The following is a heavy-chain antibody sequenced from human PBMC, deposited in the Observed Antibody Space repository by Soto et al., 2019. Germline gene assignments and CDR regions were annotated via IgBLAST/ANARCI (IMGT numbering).Heavy chain of an antibody. J-gene: IGHJ4*02. CDR1: GGSISSYY. CDR3: ARRYGGHFDY. Sequence: QVQLQESGPGLVKPSETLSLTCTVSGGSISSYYWSWIRQPPGKGLEWIGYIYYSGSTNYNPSLTXRVTISVATSKNQFSLNLSSVTAAATAVYYCARRYGGHFDYWGQGTLVTVSS. V-gene: IGHV4-59*08. D-gene: IGHD4-17*01. CDR2: IYYSGST.